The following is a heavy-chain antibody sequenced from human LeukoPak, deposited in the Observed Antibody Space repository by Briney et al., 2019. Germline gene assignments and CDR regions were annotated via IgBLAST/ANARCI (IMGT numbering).Heavy chain of an antibody. D-gene: IGHD2-2*01. V-gene: IGHV6-1*01. Sequence: SQTLSLTCAISGDSLSSNSVTWHWIRQSPSRGLEWLGRTYYRSTWYNDYAVSVRGRITVNPDTSKNQFSLHLNSVTPEDTAVYYCARRLTQYDCFDPWGQGILVTVSS. CDR3: ARRLTQYDCFDP. CDR2: TYYRSTWYN. CDR1: GDSLSSNSVT. J-gene: IGHJ5*02.